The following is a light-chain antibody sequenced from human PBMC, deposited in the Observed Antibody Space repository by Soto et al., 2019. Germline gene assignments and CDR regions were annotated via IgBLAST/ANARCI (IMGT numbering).Light chain of an antibody. CDR3: QQYGSSLFT. V-gene: IGKV3-20*01. J-gene: IGKJ3*01. Sequence: DIVLTQSPGTLSLSPGEGATLSCRASQSVSSKYLAWYQQNPGQAPRVLIYGASIRATGIPERFSGGGSGTDFTLTVTRLEPEDFAVYYCQQYGSSLFTFGPGTKVDIK. CDR2: GAS. CDR1: QSVSSKY.